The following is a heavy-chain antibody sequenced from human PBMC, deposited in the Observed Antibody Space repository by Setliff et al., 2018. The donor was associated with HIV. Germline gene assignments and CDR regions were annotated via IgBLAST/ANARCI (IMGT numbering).Heavy chain of an antibody. CDR3: ARVFWYGLPQIYYYMDV. J-gene: IGHJ6*03. V-gene: IGHV3-66*02. CDR2: IYSGGST. CDR1: GFTVSTYY. D-gene: IGHD2-8*02. Sequence: GGSLRLSCAASGFTVSTYYMSWVRQAPGKGLEWVSTIYSGGSTYHADSVKGRFTLSRDTSKNTLFLQMNSLRPEDTAVYYCARVFWYGLPQIYYYMDVWGQGTLVTVSS.